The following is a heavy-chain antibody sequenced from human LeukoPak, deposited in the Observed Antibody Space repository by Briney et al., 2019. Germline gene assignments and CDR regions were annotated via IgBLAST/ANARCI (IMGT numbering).Heavy chain of an antibody. V-gene: IGHV4-31*03. J-gene: IGHJ5*02. CDR3: ARAGVGYCSSTSCYWFDP. CDR1: GGSISSGGYY. CDR2: IYYSGST. Sequence: PSQTLSLTCTVSGGSISSGGYYWSWIRQHPGKGLEWIGYIYYSGSTYYNPSLKSRVTISVDTSKNQFSLKLSSVTAADTAVYYCARAGVGYCSSTSCYWFDPWGQGTLVTVSS. D-gene: IGHD2-2*01.